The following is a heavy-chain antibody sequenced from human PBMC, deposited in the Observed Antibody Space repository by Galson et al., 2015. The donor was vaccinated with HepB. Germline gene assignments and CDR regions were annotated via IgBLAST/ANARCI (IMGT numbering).Heavy chain of an antibody. CDR1: GFTFSSYG. D-gene: IGHD3-22*01. V-gene: IGHV3-30*02. CDR3: AKDRGYYYDSSENYQGGY. Sequence: LRLSCAASGFTFSSYGMHWVRQAPGKGLEWVAFIRYDGSNKYYADSVRGRFTISRDNSKNTLYLQMNSLRAEDTAVYYCAKDRGYYYDSSENYQGGYWGQGTLVTVSS. CDR2: IRYDGSNK. J-gene: IGHJ4*02.